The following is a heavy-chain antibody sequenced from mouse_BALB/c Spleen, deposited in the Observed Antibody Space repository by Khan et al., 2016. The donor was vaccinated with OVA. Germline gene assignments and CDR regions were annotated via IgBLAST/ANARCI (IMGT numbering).Heavy chain of an antibody. CDR1: GLTFSRFG. CDR2: ISSGSSTI. Sequence: EVQLQESGGGLVQPGGSRKLSCAASGLTFSRFGMHWVRQAPEKGLEWVAYISSGSSTIYYADTVKGRFTISRDNPKNTLFLQMTSLRSEDTAMYYCARDSNFDYWGQGTTLTVSS. CDR3: ARDSNFDY. V-gene: IGHV5-17*02. J-gene: IGHJ2*01.